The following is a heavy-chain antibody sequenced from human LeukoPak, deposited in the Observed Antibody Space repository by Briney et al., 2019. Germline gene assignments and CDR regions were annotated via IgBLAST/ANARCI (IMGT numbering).Heavy chain of an antibody. D-gene: IGHD3-3*01. CDR3: AREGLTIFPNNWFDP. J-gene: IGHJ5*02. CDR1: GYTFTSYG. CDR2: ISAYNGNT. Sequence: ASVKVSCKASGYTFTSYGISWVRQAPGQGLEWMGWISAYNGNTNYAQKLQGRVTMTTDTSTSTAYMELSSLRSEDTAVYYCAREGLTIFPNNWFDPWGQGTLVTVSS. V-gene: IGHV1-18*01.